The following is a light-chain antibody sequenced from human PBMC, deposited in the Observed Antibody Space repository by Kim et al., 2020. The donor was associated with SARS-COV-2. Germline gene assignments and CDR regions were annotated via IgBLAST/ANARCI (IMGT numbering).Light chain of an antibody. Sequence: DIQMTQSPSSLSASVGDTVTITCRASQGISEFLAWYQQKPGKVPKLLIYAASALQSGVTSRFSGSGSGTDFTLTISSLQAEDAATYYCHKYNTAPFTFGQGTKLEI. J-gene: IGKJ2*01. CDR2: AAS. V-gene: IGKV1-27*01. CDR1: QGISEF. CDR3: HKYNTAPFT.